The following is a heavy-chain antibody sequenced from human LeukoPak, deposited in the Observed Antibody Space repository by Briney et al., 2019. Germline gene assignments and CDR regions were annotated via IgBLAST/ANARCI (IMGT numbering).Heavy chain of an antibody. V-gene: IGHV3-66*01. CDR2: IYSCGST. CDR3: ARGGFDY. Sequence: GGSLRLSCAASGFTFSSYSMNWVRQAPGKGLEWVSVIYSCGSTYYADSVKGRFTISRDNAKNSLHLQMNSLRAEDTAVYYCARGGFDYWGQGTLVTVSS. J-gene: IGHJ4*02. CDR1: GFTFSSYS.